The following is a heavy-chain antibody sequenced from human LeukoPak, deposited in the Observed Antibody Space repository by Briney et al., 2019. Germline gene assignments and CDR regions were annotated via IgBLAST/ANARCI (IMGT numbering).Heavy chain of an antibody. Sequence: GESLKISCKGSGYSFTNYWIGWVRQMPGKGLEWMGIIYPGDSDTRYSPSFQGQVTISADESISTAYLQWSSLKASDTAMYYCARHYGDYHILTASYPYDMDVWGQGTTVTVSS. CDR3: ARHYGDYHILTASYPYDMDV. D-gene: IGHD3-9*01. CDR2: IYPGDSDT. J-gene: IGHJ6*02. V-gene: IGHV5-51*01. CDR1: GYSFTNYW.